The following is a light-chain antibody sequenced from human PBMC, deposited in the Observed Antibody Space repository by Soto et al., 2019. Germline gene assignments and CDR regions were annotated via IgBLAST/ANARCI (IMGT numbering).Light chain of an antibody. CDR1: SSNIGSNF. V-gene: IGLV1-47*01. Sequence: QSVLTQPPSASGTPGQRVTISCFGSSSNIGSNFVYWYQQFPGTAPKLLIYRNNQRPSGVPDRFSGSKSGTSASLAISGLPSEDEADYYCAAWDDSLSGGVFGGGTKLTVL. J-gene: IGLJ3*02. CDR3: AAWDDSLSGGV. CDR2: RNN.